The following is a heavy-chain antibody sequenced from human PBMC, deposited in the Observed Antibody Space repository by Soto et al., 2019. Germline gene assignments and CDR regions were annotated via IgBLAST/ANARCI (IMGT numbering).Heavy chain of an antibody. V-gene: IGHV3-23*01. CDR1: GFTFSSYA. J-gene: IGHJ4*02. CDR2: ISGSGGRT. D-gene: IGHD1-26*01. CDR3: AKDKSGATTGPFGY. Sequence: EVQLLESGGGLVQPGGSLRLSCAASGFTFSSYAMSWVRQAPGKGLEWVSAISGSGGRTYYADSVRGRFTISRDNPKNTLYLQMNSRRAEDTAVYYCAKDKSGATTGPFGYWGQGTLVRVSS.